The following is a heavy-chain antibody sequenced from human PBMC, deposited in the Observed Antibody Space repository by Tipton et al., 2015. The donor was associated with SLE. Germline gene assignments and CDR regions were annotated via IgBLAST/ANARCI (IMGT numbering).Heavy chain of an antibody. CDR2: ISNDGSQI. V-gene: IGHV3-30*18. Sequence: LSLTCAVYGGSFSGYYWSWVRQAPGKGLEWMAVISNDGSQIYYADSLKGRITISRDNSQDTLYLHMSSLRAEDTAVYYCAKDRGPDGFDYWGQGTLVTVS. CDR1: GGSFSGYY. CDR3: AKDRGPDGFDY. D-gene: IGHD3-10*01. J-gene: IGHJ4*02.